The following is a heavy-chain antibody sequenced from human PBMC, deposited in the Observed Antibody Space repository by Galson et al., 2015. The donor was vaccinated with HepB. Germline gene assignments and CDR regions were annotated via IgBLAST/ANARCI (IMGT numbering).Heavy chain of an antibody. CDR3: ASELYGFNHGGDY. J-gene: IGHJ4*02. D-gene: IGHD5-24*01. CDR2: ISIRGSTI. CDR1: GVTCNTYR. V-gene: IGHV3-48*02. Sequence: SLRLSCAAAGVTCNTYRLNWVRQAPGNGLNWLSSISIRGSTIYYADSVKGRFTISRDNAKNSLYLQMNSLGHDDTAVYYCASELYGFNHGGDYWGQGTLVTVSS.